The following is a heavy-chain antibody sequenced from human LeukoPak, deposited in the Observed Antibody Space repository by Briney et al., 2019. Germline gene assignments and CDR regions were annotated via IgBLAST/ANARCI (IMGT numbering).Heavy chain of an antibody. CDR1: GFTFSSYA. D-gene: IGHD3-10*01. CDR2: ISGSGGST. V-gene: IGHV3-23*01. Sequence: GGSLRLSCAASGFTFSSYAMSWVRQAPGKGLEWVSAISGSGGSTYYADSVKGRFTISRDNSKNTLYLQMNSLRAEDTAVYYCAKDVRTITMVRGVIISSFDYWGQGTLVTVSS. J-gene: IGHJ4*02. CDR3: AKDVRTITMVRGVIISSFDY.